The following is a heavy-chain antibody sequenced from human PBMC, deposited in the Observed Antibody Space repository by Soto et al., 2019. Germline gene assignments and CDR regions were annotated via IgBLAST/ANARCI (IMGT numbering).Heavy chain of an antibody. Sequence: AGGSLRLSCAASGFTFSSYSMNWVRQAPGRGLEWVSSISGTSTYIYYADSVKGRFTISRDNAKNSLYLQMNSLRGEDTAIYYCARDREGVGAGLFWGQGIMVTVSS. V-gene: IGHV3-21*01. CDR1: GFTFSSYS. CDR3: ARDREGVGAGLF. D-gene: IGHD1-26*01. CDR2: ISGTSTYI. J-gene: IGHJ3*01.